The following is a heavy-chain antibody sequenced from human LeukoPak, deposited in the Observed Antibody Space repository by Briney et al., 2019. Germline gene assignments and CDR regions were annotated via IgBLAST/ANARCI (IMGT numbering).Heavy chain of an antibody. CDR1: GFTFSIYS. V-gene: IGHV3-7*01. CDR3: VRWDHSNNWHYEY. Sequence: PGGSLRLSCAASGFTFSIYSMNWVRQAPGKGLEWMANINQDGSGVYFVDSVKGRFTISRDDAKNALYLEMTSLRADDTGVYYCVRWDHSNNWHYEYWGQGTLVTVSS. CDR2: INQDGSGV. D-gene: IGHD6-13*01. J-gene: IGHJ4*02.